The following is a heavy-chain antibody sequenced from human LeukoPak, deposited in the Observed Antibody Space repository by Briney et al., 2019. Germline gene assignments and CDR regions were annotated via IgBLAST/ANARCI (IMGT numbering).Heavy chain of an antibody. Sequence: GGSLRLSCAASGFPFSSYWMHWVRQAPGKGLEWVSRINSDGGSTAYTESVKGRFTISRDNAKKTVYLQMNSLRAEDTGVYYCARVLSGEMATDWGQGTLVTVSS. V-gene: IGHV3-74*01. J-gene: IGHJ4*02. CDR2: INSDGGST. CDR3: ARVLSGEMATD. CDR1: GFPFSSYW. D-gene: IGHD5-24*01.